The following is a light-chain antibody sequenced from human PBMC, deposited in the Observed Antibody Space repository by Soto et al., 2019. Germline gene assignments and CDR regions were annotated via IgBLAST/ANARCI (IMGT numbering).Light chain of an antibody. J-gene: IGKJ4*01. CDR2: WAS. CDR1: QSVLYSSNNKNY. Sequence: DIVMTQSPDSLAVSLGERATINCKSSQSVLYSSNNKNYLAWYQQKPGQPPKLLIYWASTRESGVPDRFSGSRSGTDITLTISTLQAADVAVYYCKQYYSTPLTFGGGTKVEIK. V-gene: IGKV4-1*01. CDR3: KQYYSTPLT.